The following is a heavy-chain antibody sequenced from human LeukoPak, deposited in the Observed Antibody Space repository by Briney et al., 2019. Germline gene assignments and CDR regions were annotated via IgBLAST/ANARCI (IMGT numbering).Heavy chain of an antibody. V-gene: IGHV3-30*04. CDR1: GFTFSSYA. J-gene: IGHJ4*02. CDR3: AKRVRTAGDY. D-gene: IGHD3-10*01. CDR2: ISYDGSNK. Sequence: GGSLRLSCAASGFTFSSYAMHWVRQAPGKGLEWVAVISYDGSNKYYADSVKGRFTISRDNPKNTLYLQMNSLRAEDTAVYYCAKRVRTAGDYWGQGTLVTVSS.